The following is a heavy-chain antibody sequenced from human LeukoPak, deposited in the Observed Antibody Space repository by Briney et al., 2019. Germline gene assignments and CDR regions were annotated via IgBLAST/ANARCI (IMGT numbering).Heavy chain of an antibody. V-gene: IGHV1-2*02. CDR1: AYTFTDYF. CDR2: IKPNSGDT. D-gene: IGHD1-26*01. CDR3: TRDWGPNSGNFHYDGFDI. J-gene: IGHJ3*02. Sequence: ASVEVSCKASAYTFTDYFIHWVRQAPGQGLEWMGWIKPNSGDTKYAEKFQGRVTMTRDTSISTAYMELSRLISDDTAVYYCTRDWGPNSGNFHYDGFDIWGQGTMVTVSS.